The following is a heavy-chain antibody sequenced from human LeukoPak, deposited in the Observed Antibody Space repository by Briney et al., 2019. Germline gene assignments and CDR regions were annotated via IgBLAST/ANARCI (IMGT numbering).Heavy chain of an antibody. V-gene: IGHV1-2*02. J-gene: IGHJ4*02. CDR1: GYTFTGSY. CDR2: INPNSGGT. Sequence: ASVKVSCKASGYTFTGSYMHWVRQAPGQGLEWMGWINPNSGGTNYAQKFQGRVTMTSGTSISTAYMELSRLGSDDTAVYYCARAEVTVSLDYWGQGTLVTVSS. D-gene: IGHD4-11*01. CDR3: ARAEVTVSLDY.